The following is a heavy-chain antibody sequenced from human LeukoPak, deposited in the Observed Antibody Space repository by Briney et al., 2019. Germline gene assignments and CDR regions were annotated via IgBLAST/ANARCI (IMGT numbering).Heavy chain of an antibody. V-gene: IGHV3-53*01. CDR1: GFTVSRNY. CDR3: ARDSGYDLRPTLDY. J-gene: IGHJ4*02. CDR2: IYSGGST. Sequence: GGSLRLSCAASGFTVSRNYTSWVRQAPGKGLEWVSVIYSGGSTYYGDSVKGRFTISRDNSKNTLYLQMNSLRAEDTAVYYCARDSGYDLRPTLDYWGQGTLVTVSS. D-gene: IGHD5-12*01.